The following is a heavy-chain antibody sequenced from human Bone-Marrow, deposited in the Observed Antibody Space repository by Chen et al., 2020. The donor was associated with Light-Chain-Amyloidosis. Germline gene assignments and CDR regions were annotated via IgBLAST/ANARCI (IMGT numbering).Heavy chain of an antibody. CDR1: GGSFSGYY. J-gene: IGHJ5*02. CDR2: INHNGVT. V-gene: IGHV4-34*01. Sequence: QVQLQQWGAGLLKPSETLSLTCAVYGGSFSGYYWTWFRQAPGKGLEWIGEINHNGVTSYNPSFKSRLTLSVDTSKNQFSLKLSSVTAADTAVYFCARPNYFGSGTYHHWGQGTLVTVSS. CDR3: ARPNYFGSGTYHH. D-gene: IGHD3-10*01.